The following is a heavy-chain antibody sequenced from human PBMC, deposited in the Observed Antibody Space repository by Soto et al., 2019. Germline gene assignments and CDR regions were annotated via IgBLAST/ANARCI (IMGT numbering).Heavy chain of an antibody. V-gene: IGHV4-39*01. CDR2: IYDSGST. J-gene: IGHJ5*02. CDR1: GGSISSTTYY. CDR3: ARRYNWFDP. Sequence: QLQLQGSGPGLVKPSETLSLTCTVSGGSISSTTYYWNWIRQSPGKGLVWIGSIYDSGSTFYNPSIKSRVIISVDTYKNQFSLKFSSVTAADTAVYYCARRYNWFDPWGQGTLVTVSS.